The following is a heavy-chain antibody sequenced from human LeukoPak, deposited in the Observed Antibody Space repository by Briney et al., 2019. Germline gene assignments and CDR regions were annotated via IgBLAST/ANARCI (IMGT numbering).Heavy chain of an antibody. CDR1: GGSISSSSFY. CDR2: IYYSGST. Sequence: PSETLSLTCTVSGGSISSSSFYWGWVRQPPGKGLEWIGSIYYSGSTYYNPSLKSLFTISVDTSKNQFSLKLSSVTAADTAVYYCAGQNEEHAFDIWGQGTMVTVSS. J-gene: IGHJ3*02. D-gene: IGHD1-1*01. CDR3: AGQNEEHAFDI. V-gene: IGHV4-39*01.